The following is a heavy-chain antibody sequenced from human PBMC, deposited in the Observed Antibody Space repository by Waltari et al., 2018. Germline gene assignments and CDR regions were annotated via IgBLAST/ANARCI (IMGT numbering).Heavy chain of an antibody. Sequence: EVQLVESGGGWVQPGGSLRLSGATAGCRFSDAWMSWVRQAPGKVLEWLANIRYDGGVKDIVDSVKGRFTVSRDNAENSLFLHMNSLRVEDTAVYYCARENYNGAAGDYWGQGTLVTVSS. V-gene: IGHV3-7*01. CDR1: GCRFSDAW. CDR2: IRYDGGVK. D-gene: IGHD6-13*01. CDR3: ARENYNGAAGDY. J-gene: IGHJ4*02.